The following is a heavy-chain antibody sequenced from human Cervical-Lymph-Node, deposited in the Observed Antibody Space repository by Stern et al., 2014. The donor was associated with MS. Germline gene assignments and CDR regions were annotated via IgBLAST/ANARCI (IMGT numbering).Heavy chain of an antibody. D-gene: IGHD1-26*01. CDR1: GGSFNNHA. CDR2: SIPIFGAP. V-gene: IGHV1-69*01. J-gene: IGHJ2*01. CDR3: AKGRGSYWFFDL. Sequence: VQLVESGGEVKKPGSSVKVSCMASGGSFNNHAVRWVRPAPGQGLEWMGGSIPIFGAPDYAQKFQRRVTITADESTSTVYMEFSSLRSEDTAMYYCAKGRGSYWFFDLWGRGTLVIVSS.